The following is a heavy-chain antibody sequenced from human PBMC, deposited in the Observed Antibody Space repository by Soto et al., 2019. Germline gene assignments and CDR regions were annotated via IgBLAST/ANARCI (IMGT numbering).Heavy chain of an antibody. V-gene: IGHV3-33*01. Sequence: GSLRLSCAASGXTFSSYWMHWVRQAPGKGLEWVAVIVYDGSNKYYADSVKGLFTISRDNSKKTLYLQMNSLRAEDTAVYYCERDFMPGGYYDSSGYYYDYYYYGMDVWGQGTTGTVSS. J-gene: IGHJ6*02. CDR1: GXTFSSYW. CDR2: IVYDGSNK. D-gene: IGHD3-22*01. CDR3: ERDFMPGGYYDSSGYYYDYYYYGMDV.